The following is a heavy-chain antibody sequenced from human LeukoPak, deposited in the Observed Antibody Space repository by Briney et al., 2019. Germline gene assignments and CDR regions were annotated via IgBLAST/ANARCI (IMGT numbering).Heavy chain of an antibody. J-gene: IGHJ6*03. CDR2: IRYDGSSK. Sequence: GGSLRLSCAASGFTFSNYLMTWVRQAPGKGLEWVTFIRYDGSSKHYADSVKGRFTISRDNSKNTLYLQMNSLRAEDTAVYYCAKGYDYYMDVWAKGTTVTISS. CDR3: AKGYDYYMDV. D-gene: IGHD1-14*01. V-gene: IGHV3-30*02. CDR1: GFTFSNYL.